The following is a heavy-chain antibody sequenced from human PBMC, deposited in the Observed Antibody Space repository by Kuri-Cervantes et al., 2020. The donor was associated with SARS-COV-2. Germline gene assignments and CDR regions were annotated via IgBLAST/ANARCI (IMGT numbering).Heavy chain of an antibody. J-gene: IGHJ4*02. V-gene: IGHV1-69*13. D-gene: IGHD6-19*01. CDR3: AKFRAGAVATGLDGLDY. CDR2: IIPIFGTI. CDR1: GGTFTTHA. Sequence: SVKVSCKASGGTFTTHAFSWVRQAPGQGLEWMGGIIPIFGTIRYEQRFQGRLTIAADEKTNTAYMELSSLRSEDTDIYYCAKFRAGAVATGLDGLDYWGKGTQVTVSS.